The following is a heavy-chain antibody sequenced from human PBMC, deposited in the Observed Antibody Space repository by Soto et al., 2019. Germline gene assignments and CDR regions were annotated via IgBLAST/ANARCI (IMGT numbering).Heavy chain of an antibody. J-gene: IGHJ3*02. Sequence: GASVKVSCKASGYTFTSYGISWVRQAPGQGLEWMGWISAYNGNTNYAQKLQGRVTMTTDTSTSTAYMELRSLRSDDTAVYYCARDHPVLGYEFWSGCMADAFEIWGQGTMVTVSS. V-gene: IGHV1-18*01. D-gene: IGHD3-3*01. CDR3: ARDHPVLGYEFWSGCMADAFEI. CDR2: ISAYNGNT. CDR1: GYTFTSYG.